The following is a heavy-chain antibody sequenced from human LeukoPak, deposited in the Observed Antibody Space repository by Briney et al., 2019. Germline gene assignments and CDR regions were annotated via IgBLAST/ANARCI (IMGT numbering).Heavy chain of an antibody. Sequence: SETLSLTCSVSGYSISNGYDWGWIRQPPGKGLEWIGNIYHSGSTYYNPSLQSRVTISVDTSNNQFSLKVSSVTAADTAVYYCAREDRNSYSMDVWGKGTTVTVSS. CDR2: IYHSGST. CDR1: GYSISNGYD. V-gene: IGHV4-38-2*02. CDR3: AREDRNSYSMDV. D-gene: IGHD2-15*01. J-gene: IGHJ6*03.